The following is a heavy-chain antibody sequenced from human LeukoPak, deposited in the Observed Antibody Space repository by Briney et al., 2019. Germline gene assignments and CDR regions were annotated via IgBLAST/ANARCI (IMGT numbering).Heavy chain of an antibody. D-gene: IGHD3-9*01. CDR1: XXXFXGYY. V-gene: IGHV4-34*01. Sequence: PSETXXXXXXXXXXXFXGYYWSWIRXPPGKGLEWIGEINHSGSTNYNPSLKSRVTISVDTSKNQFSLKLSSVTAADTAVYYCARGDILTGYYRWYFDLWGRGTLVTVSS. CDR2: INHSGST. J-gene: IGHJ2*01. CDR3: ARGDILTGYYRWYFDL.